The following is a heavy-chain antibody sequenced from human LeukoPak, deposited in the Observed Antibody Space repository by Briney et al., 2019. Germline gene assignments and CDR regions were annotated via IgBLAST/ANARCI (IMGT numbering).Heavy chain of an antibody. CDR3: ARVSRDGYNYVVDY. CDR1: GGSISSYY. Sequence: SETLSLTRTVSGGSISSYYWSWIRQPPGKGLEWIGYIYYSGSTNYNPSLKSRVTISVDTSKNQFSLKLSSVTAADTAVYYCARVSRDGYNYVVDYWGQGTLVTVSS. D-gene: IGHD5-24*01. V-gene: IGHV4-59*01. J-gene: IGHJ4*02. CDR2: IYYSGST.